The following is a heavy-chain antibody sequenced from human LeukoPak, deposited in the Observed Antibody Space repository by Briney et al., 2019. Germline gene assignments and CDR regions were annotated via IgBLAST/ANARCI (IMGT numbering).Heavy chain of an antibody. J-gene: IGHJ4*02. CDR2: ISGRGGST. V-gene: IGHV3-23*01. Sequence: GGSLRLSCAASGFTFSSYAMSWVRQAPGKGLEGVSAISGRGGSTYYADSVKGRFTISRDDSKNTLYLQMNSLRPEDTAVYYCAKVRVGTAHFDYWGQGTLVTVSS. CDR1: GFTFSSYA. CDR3: AKVRVGTAHFDY. D-gene: IGHD2-15*01.